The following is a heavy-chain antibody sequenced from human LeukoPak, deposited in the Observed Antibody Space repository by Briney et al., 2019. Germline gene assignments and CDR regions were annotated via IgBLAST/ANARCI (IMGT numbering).Heavy chain of an antibody. CDR3: ARGMFGGYCTDY. V-gene: IGHV3-23*01. CDR1: GFTFSSYA. Sequence: GGSLRLSCAASGFTFSSYAMSWVRQAPGKGLEWVSAISGSGASTYYADSVKGRFTISRDNAKNSLYLQMNSLTAEDTAVYYCARGMFGGYCTDYWGQGTLVTVSS. D-gene: IGHD3-3*01. CDR2: ISGSGAST. J-gene: IGHJ4*02.